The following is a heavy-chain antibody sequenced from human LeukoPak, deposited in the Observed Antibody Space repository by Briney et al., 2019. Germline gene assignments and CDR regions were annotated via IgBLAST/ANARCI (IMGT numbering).Heavy chain of an antibody. CDR1: GFTFDDYA. CDR3: ARDYYDSSGYYYFDY. CDR2: ISWNSGSI. V-gene: IGHV3-9*01. J-gene: IGHJ4*02. Sequence: QPGGSLRLSCAASGFTFDDYAMHWVRQAPGKGLEWVPGISWNSGSIGYADSVKGRFTISRDNAKNSLYLQMNSLRAEDTAVYYCARDYYDSSGYYYFDYWGQGTLVTVSS. D-gene: IGHD3-22*01.